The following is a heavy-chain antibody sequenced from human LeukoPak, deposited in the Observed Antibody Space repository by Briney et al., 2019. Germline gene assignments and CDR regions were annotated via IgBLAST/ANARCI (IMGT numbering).Heavy chain of an antibody. CDR1: GFTFSSYA. V-gene: IGHV3-23*01. CDR2: ISGSGGST. CDR3: AKDKWELLIYAFDI. D-gene: IGHD1-26*01. Sequence: GGSLRLSCAASGFTFSSYAMSWVRQAPGKGLEWVSAISGSGGSTYYADSVKGRFTISRDNAKNSLYLQMNSLRAEDTALYYCAKDKWELLIYAFDIWGQGTMVTVSS. J-gene: IGHJ3*02.